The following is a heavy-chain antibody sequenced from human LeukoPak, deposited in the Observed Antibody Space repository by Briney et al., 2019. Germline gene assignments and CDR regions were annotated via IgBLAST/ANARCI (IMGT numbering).Heavy chain of an antibody. CDR2: IESRSFGGTT. D-gene: IGHD3-10*01. V-gene: IGHV3-15*06. CDR3: LAQYYRDY. CDR1: GFTFSDAS. J-gene: IGHJ4*02. Sequence: GGSLRLSCVGSGFTFSDASMSWVRQAPGKGLEWVGHIESRSFGGTTNYAAPVKGRFIISRDDSENALYLQMSSLKSDDTAVYYCLAQYYRDYWGQGTLVTVSS.